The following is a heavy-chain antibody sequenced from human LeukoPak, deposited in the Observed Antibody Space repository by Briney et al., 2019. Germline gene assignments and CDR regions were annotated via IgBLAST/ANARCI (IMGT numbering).Heavy chain of an antibody. Sequence: GGSLRLSCAASGFTFSSYDMSWVGQAPGKGLEWVSAISRSGDSTYYVDSVKGRFTISRDNSKNTLYLQMNSLRAEDTAVYYCALYCSGGRCYPIGGAFDIWGRRTMVTVSS. CDR1: GFTFSSYD. V-gene: IGHV3-23*01. CDR3: ALYCSGGRCYPIGGAFDI. J-gene: IGHJ3*02. CDR2: ISRSGDST. D-gene: IGHD2-15*01.